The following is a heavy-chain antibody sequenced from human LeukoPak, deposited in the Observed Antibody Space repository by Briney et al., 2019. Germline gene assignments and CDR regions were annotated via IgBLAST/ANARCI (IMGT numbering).Heavy chain of an antibody. J-gene: IGHJ4*02. CDR3: ARQEVKKGAFDY. CDR1: GGSFSGYY. CDR2: INHSGST. D-gene: IGHD3-10*01. Sequence: SETLSLTCAVYGGSFSGYYWSWIRQPPGKGLEWIGEINHSGSTNYNPSLKSRVTISVDTSKNQFSLKLSSVTAADTAVYYCARQEVKKGAFDYWGQGTLVTVSS. V-gene: IGHV4-34*01.